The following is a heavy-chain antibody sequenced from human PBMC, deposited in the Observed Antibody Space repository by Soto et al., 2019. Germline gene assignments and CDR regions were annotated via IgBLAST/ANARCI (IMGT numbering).Heavy chain of an antibody. Sequence: EMQLVESGGGLVQPGRSPRLSCAVSGFTFENLALHWVRQAPGKGLEWVSGLDWNSGTIAYADSVKGRFTLSRDSAQSSVYLHLDGLRPEDTAFYYCAKAPKVVTPWFDPWGQGTLVTVSS. CDR3: AKAPKVVTPWFDP. V-gene: IGHV3-9*01. D-gene: IGHD2-21*02. CDR2: LDWNSGTI. J-gene: IGHJ5*02. CDR1: GFTFENLA.